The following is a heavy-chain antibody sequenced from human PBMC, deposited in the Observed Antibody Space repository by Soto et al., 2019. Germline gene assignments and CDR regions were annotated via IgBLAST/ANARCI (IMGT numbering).Heavy chain of an antibody. V-gene: IGHV4-59*01. CDR2: SYYSGST. CDR1: GGSIRSYY. CDR3: ARAPWGYSSSWYLDY. J-gene: IGHJ4*02. Sequence: PSETLSLTCTVSGGSIRSYYRSWIRQPPGKGLEWIGYSYYSGSTNYNPSLKSRVTISVDTSKNQFSLKLSSVTAADTAVYYCARAPWGYSSSWYLDYWGQGTLVTVSS. D-gene: IGHD6-13*01.